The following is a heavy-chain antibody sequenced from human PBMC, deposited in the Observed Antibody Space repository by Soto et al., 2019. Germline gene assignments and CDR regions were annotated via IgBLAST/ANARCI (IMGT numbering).Heavy chain of an antibody. CDR2: IIPIFGTA. J-gene: IGHJ3*02. CDR3: ASRYYYDSSGYYGSAFDI. D-gene: IGHD3-22*01. V-gene: IGHV1-69*13. Sequence: ASVKVSCKASGGTFSSYAISWVRQAPGQGLEWMGGIIPIFGTANYAQKFQGRVTITADESTSTAYMELSSLRSEDTAVYYCASRYYYDSSGYYGSAFDIWGQGTMVTVS. CDR1: GGTFSSYA.